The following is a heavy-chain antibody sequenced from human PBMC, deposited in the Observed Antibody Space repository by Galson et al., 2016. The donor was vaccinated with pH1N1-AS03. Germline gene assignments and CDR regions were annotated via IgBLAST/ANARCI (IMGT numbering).Heavy chain of an antibody. CDR1: GFTFRSYS. CDR2: ISSSSGTI. Sequence: LRLSCAGSGFTFRSYSMNWVRQAPGKGLEWLSFISSSSGTIHYADSVKGRFITSRDNAKNSVYLQMNSLRVADTAVYYCVRHNSVDYGSGNEGWFDPWGQGTLVTVSS. D-gene: IGHD3-10*01. J-gene: IGHJ5*02. CDR3: VRHNSVDYGSGNEGWFDP. V-gene: IGHV3-48*04.